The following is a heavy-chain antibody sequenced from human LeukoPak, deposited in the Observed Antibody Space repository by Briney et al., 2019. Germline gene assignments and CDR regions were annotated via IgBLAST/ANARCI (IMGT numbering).Heavy chain of an antibody. D-gene: IGHD3-22*01. CDR1: GFTFSSYG. J-gene: IGHJ6*02. CDR2: IWYDGSNK. V-gene: IGHV3-33*01. Sequence: GGSLRLSCAASGFTFSSYGMHLVRQAPGKGLEWVAVIWYDGSNKYYADSVKGRFTISRDNSKNTLYLQMSSLRAEDTAVYYCARAAYYYDSSGPVDVWGQGTTVTVSS. CDR3: ARAAYYYDSSGPVDV.